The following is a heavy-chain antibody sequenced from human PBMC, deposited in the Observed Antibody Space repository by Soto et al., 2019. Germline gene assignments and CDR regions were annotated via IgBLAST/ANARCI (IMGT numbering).Heavy chain of an antibody. Sequence: SETLSLTCTVSGGSISSYYWSWIRQPPVKGLEWIGYIYYSGSTNYNPSLKSRVTISVDTSKNQFSLKLSSVTAADTAVYYCAGTRIAARPGYYFDYWGQGTLVTVSS. V-gene: IGHV4-59*08. J-gene: IGHJ4*02. CDR2: IYYSGST. CDR3: AGTRIAARPGYYFDY. D-gene: IGHD6-6*01. CDR1: GGSISSYY.